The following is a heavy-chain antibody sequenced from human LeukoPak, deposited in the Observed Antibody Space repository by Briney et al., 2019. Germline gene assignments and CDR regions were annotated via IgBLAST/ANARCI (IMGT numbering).Heavy chain of an antibody. CDR2: ISPYNGNT. CDR3: ARDSASVWPGSSGWSNWFDP. Sequence: VKVSCKASCYTFGSYGVSWVRQAPGQGLEWMAWISPYNGNTNYAQKFQGRVTMTTDTSTSTAYMELRSLRADDTAVYYCARDSASVWPGSSGWSNWFDPWGQGTLVTVSS. CDR1: CYTFGSYG. J-gene: IGHJ5*02. D-gene: IGHD6-19*01. V-gene: IGHV1-18*01.